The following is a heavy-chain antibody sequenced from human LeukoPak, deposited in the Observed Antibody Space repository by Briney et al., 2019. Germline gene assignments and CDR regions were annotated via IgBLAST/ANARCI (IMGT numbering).Heavy chain of an antibody. CDR2: IKQDGSEK. V-gene: IGHV3-7*03. Sequence: GGSLRLSCAASGFTFSSYWMSWVRQAPGKGLEWVANIKQDGSEKYYVGSVKGRFTISRDNAKNSLYLQMNSLRAEDTAVYYCARESAGYCTNGVCYRYYYGMDVWGQGTTVTVSS. CDR1: GFTFSSYW. D-gene: IGHD2-8*01. CDR3: ARESAGYCTNGVCYRYYYGMDV. J-gene: IGHJ6*02.